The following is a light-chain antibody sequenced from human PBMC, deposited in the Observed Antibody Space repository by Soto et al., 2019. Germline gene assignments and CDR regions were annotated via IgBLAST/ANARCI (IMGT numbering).Light chain of an antibody. CDR2: DAS. V-gene: IGKV1-33*01. CDR1: QNINNY. Sequence: DIQMTQSPSSLSASVGDRVTLTCQASQNINNYLNWYQQKPGRAPKLLIYDASNLEAGVPSRCRGSGSGTDFTFTISRLQPEDIATYYCQQYENLPTFGQGTRLEIK. CDR3: QQYENLPT. J-gene: IGKJ5*01.